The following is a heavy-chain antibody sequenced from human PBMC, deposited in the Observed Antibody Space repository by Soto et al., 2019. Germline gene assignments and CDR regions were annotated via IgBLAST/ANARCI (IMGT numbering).Heavy chain of an antibody. CDR3: ARRSCSSTSCSYYGMDV. Sequence: PGESLKISCKGSGYSFITYWISWVRQMPGKGLEWMGRIDPSDSYTNYSPSFQGHVTISADKSISTAYLQWSSLKASDTAMYYCARRSCSSTSCSYYGMDVWGQGTTVTVSS. D-gene: IGHD2-2*01. J-gene: IGHJ6*02. CDR1: GYSFITYW. CDR2: IDPSDSYT. V-gene: IGHV5-10-1*01.